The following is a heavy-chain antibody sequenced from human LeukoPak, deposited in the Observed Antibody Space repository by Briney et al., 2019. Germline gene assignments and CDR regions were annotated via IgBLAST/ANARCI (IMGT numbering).Heavy chain of an antibody. D-gene: IGHD2-2*01. CDR1: GYTFTSYG. CDR2: ISAYNGNT. J-gene: IGHJ4*02. Sequence: ASVKVSCKASGYTFTSYGISWVRQAPGQGLEWMGWISAYNGNTNYAQKLQGRVTITRNTSISTAYMELSSLRSEDTAVYYCARGDRLTIRTSCYNCLFDYWGQGTLVTVSS. V-gene: IGHV1-18*01. CDR3: ARGDRLTIRTSCYNCLFDY.